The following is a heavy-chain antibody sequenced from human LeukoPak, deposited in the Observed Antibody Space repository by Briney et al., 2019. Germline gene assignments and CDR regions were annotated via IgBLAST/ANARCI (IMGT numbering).Heavy chain of an antibody. V-gene: IGHV1-2*02. D-gene: IGHD6-13*01. CDR2: INPNSGGT. Sequence: ASVKVSCKASGYTFTGYYMHWVRQAPGQGLEWMGWINPNSGGTNYAQKFQGRVTMTRDTSISTAYMELSRLRSDDTAVYYCARVRDSSSWRVALPPFFDYWGQGTPVTVSS. CDR3: ARVRDSSSWRVALPPFFDY. J-gene: IGHJ4*02. CDR1: GYTFTGYY.